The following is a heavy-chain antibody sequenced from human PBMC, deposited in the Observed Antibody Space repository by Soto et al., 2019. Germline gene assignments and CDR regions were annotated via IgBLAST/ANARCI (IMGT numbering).Heavy chain of an antibody. V-gene: IGHV1-18*04. Sequence: HVQLLQSGAEVKKPGASVKVSCKASGYTFTSYGISWVRQAPGQGLEWMGWISAYNGNTNYAQKLQGRVTMTTDTSTSTAYMELRSLISDDTAVYYCERDRFSRGWYAGAEYFQGLGQGSLVTVSS. D-gene: IGHD6-19*01. J-gene: IGHJ1*01. CDR2: ISAYNGNT. CDR3: ERDRFSRGWYAGAEYFQG. CDR1: GYTFTSYG.